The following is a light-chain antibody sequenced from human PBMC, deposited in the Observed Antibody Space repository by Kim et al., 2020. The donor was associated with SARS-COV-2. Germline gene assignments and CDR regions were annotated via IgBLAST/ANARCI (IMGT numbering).Light chain of an antibody. CDR2: QDS. J-gene: IGLJ2*01. Sequence: SYELTQPPSVSVSPGQTASITCSGDRLGHKYVCWYRHKPGQSPEVVIYQDSQRPSGIPERLSGSNSENTATLTIRGTQDVDEADYYCQVWDSTTTVFGGG. CDR3: QVWDSTTTV. CDR1: RLGHKY. V-gene: IGLV3-1*01.